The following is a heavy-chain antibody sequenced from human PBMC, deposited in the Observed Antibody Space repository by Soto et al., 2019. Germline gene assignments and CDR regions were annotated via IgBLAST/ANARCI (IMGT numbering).Heavy chain of an antibody. V-gene: IGHV4-39*01. CDR2: IYYSGST. CDR3: ASAPRSWYVAFDI. CDR1: GGSISSSSYY. J-gene: IGHJ3*02. Sequence: QLQLQESGPGLVKPSETLSLTCTVSGGSISSSSYYWGWIRQPPGKGLEWIGSIYYSGSTYYNPSLKSRVTISVDTSKNQFSLKLSSVTAADTAVYYCASAPRSWYVAFDIWGQGTMVTVSS. D-gene: IGHD6-13*01.